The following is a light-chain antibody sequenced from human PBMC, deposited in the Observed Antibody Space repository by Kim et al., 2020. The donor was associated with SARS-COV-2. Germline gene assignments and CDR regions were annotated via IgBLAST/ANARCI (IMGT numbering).Light chain of an antibody. CDR1: ALPKQY. J-gene: IGLJ2*01. V-gene: IGLV3-25*03. CDR3: QSADSSGTVV. Sequence: SPGHTARITCSGDALPKQYAYWYQQKPGQAPVLVIYKDSERPSGIPERFSGSSSGTTVTLTISGVQAEDEADYYCQSADSSGTVVFGGGTQLTVL. CDR2: KDS.